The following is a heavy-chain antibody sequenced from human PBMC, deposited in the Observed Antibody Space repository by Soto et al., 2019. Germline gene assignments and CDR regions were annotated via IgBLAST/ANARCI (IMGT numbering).Heavy chain of an antibody. CDR3: ARDAPPYRSPTGGFDY. CDR1: GGTFSSYA. Sequence: QVQLVQSGAEVKKPGSSVKVSCKASGGTFSSYAISWVRQAPGQGLEWMGGIIPIFGTANYAQKFQGRVTITADESTSTAYMELSSLRSEDTAVYYCARDAPPYRSPTGGFDYWGQGTLVTVSS. J-gene: IGHJ4*02. D-gene: IGHD6-13*01. V-gene: IGHV1-69*01. CDR2: IIPIFGTA.